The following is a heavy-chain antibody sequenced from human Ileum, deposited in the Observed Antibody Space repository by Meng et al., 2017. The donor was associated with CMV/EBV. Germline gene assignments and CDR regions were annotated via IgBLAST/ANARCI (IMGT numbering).Heavy chain of an antibody. J-gene: IGHJ4*02. CDR2: ISPIFRTS. V-gene: IGHV1-69*01. CDR3: ATSGRGPKYYFDY. Sequence: VPPGAEGKKPGSSGKCSCEGSGGTFSSNAISWVRHAPGQGLEWMGVISPIFRTSNYAQKFQGRLTITADESTSTAYMELSSLTSGDTAVYYCATSGRGPKYYFDYWGQGTLVTVSS. CDR1: GGTFSSNA. D-gene: IGHD1-14*01.